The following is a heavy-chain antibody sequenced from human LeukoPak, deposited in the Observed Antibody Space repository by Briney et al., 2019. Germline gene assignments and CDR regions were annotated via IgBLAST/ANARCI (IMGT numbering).Heavy chain of an antibody. D-gene: IGHD3-22*01. CDR3: AGQHDSNGYYFY. Sequence: RPSETLSLTCAVTGHSISSGYYWGWIRQPPGQGLEWIGSIYHSGSTYYNPSLKSRVTISVDTSKNRFSLKLSSVTAADTAVYYCAGQHDSNGYYFYWGQGTLVTVSS. V-gene: IGHV4-38-2*01. CDR2: IYHSGST. CDR1: GHSISSGYY. J-gene: IGHJ4*02.